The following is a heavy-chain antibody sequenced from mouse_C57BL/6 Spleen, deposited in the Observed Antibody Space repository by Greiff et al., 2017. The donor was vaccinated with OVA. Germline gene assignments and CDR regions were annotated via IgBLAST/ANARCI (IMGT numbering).Heavy chain of an antibody. J-gene: IGHJ2*01. Sequence: EVQGVESGGDLVKPGGSLKLSCAASGFTFSSYGMSWVRQTPDKRLEWVATISSGGSYTYYPDSVKGRFTISRDNAKNTLYLQMSSLKSEDTAMYYCARRATTVVATDYFDYWGQGTTLTVSS. CDR3: ARRATTVVATDYFDY. CDR2: ISSGGSYT. V-gene: IGHV5-6*01. CDR1: GFTFSSYG. D-gene: IGHD1-1*01.